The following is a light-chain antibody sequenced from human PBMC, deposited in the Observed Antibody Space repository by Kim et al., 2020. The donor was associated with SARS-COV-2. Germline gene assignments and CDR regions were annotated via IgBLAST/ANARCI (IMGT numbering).Light chain of an antibody. CDR1: ALPKQY. CDR3: QSADSSGTYHWV. J-gene: IGLJ3*02. V-gene: IGLV3-25*03. CDR2: KDS. Sequence: QGQTGRITCSGDALPKQYAYWYQQKPGQAPVLVIYKDSERPSGIPERFSGSSSGTTVTLTISGVQAEDEADYYCQSADSSGTYHWVFGGGTQLT.